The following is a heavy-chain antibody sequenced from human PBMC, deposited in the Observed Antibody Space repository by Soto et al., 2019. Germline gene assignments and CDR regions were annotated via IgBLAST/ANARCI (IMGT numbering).Heavy chain of an antibody. V-gene: IGHV4-34*01. D-gene: IGHD3-10*01. CDR3: ARGAGGPYYYYGMDV. CDR2: INHSGST. Sequence: SETLSLTCAVYGGSFSGYYWSWIRQPPGKGLEWIGEINHSGSTNYNPSLKSRVTISVDTSKNQFSLKLSSVTAADTAVYYCARGAGGPYYYYGMDVWGQGTTVTVSS. J-gene: IGHJ6*02. CDR1: GGSFSGYY.